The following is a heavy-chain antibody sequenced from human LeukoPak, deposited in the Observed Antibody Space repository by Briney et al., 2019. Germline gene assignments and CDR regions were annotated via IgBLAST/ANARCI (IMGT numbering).Heavy chain of an antibody. CDR2: ISSSSITI. D-gene: IGHD1-26*01. Sequence: GGSLRLSCAASGFIFSSYSMNWVRQAPGKGLEWVSYISSSSITIYYADSVKGRFTISRDNAKNSLYLQMNSLRVEDTAVYYCARDPGGVGVPIDYWGQGTLVTVSS. CDR3: ARDPGGVGVPIDY. J-gene: IGHJ4*02. CDR1: GFIFSSYS. V-gene: IGHV3-48*01.